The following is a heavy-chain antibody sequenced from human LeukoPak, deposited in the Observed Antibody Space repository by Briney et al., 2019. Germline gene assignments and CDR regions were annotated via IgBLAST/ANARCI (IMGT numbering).Heavy chain of an antibody. J-gene: IGHJ3*02. V-gene: IGHV4-30-2*01. D-gene: IGHD3-10*01. CDR2: IYHSGST. Sequence: SETLSLTCAVSGGSISSGGYSWSWIRQPPGKGLEWIGYIYHSGSTYYNPSLKSRVTISVDRSKNQFSLKLSSVTAADTAVYYCARGLGGTMVRGPKNEAFDIWGQGTMVTVSS. CDR1: GGSISSGGYS. CDR3: ARGLGGTMVRGPKNEAFDI.